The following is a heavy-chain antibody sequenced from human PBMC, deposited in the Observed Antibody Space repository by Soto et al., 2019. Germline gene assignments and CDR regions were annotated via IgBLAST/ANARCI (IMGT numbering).Heavy chain of an antibody. CDR2: IYYSGST. CDR3: AAALGARSYYYYGMDV. CDR1: GGSISSYY. J-gene: IGHJ6*02. Sequence: KTSETLSLTCTVSGGSISSYYWSWIRQPPGRGLEWIGYIYYSGSTNYNPSLKSRVTISVDTSKNQFSLKLSSVTAADTAVYYCAAALGARSYYYYGMDVWGQGTTVTVSS. V-gene: IGHV4-59*01. D-gene: IGHD1-26*01.